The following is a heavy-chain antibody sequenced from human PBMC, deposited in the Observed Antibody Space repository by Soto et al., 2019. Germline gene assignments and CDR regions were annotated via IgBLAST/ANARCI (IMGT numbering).Heavy chain of an antibody. V-gene: IGHV3-23*01. CDR2: INLCDGRT. CDR1: GFTFRAYG. J-gene: IGHJ6*02. D-gene: IGHD2-21*01. Sequence: GGSLRLSCAVSGFTFRAYGMSWIRQTPEKGLEWGGSINLCDGRTYYTDSVKGRFTISKDDSKSTVSLQLNSLRDDDTAIYYCARGGVYGTDHCYPGMDVWGQGRPVTVSS. CDR3: ARGGVYGTDHCYPGMDV.